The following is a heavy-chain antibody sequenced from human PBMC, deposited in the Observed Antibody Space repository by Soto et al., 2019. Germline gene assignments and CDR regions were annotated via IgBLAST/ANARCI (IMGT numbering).Heavy chain of an antibody. CDR2: FYYTGST. CDR3: ANDYGDYKSYYTMDV. CDR1: GDSVNSKTYY. D-gene: IGHD4-17*01. V-gene: IGHV4-39*01. Sequence: QLQLQESGPGLVRPSETLSLTCTVSGDSVNSKTYYWGWIRQPPGKGLEWIGSFYYTGSTYYNPSLRSRVTISVDTSKNQFSLNLNPVTAADTAVYYCANDYGDYKSYYTMDVWGQGTTVIVSS. J-gene: IGHJ6*02.